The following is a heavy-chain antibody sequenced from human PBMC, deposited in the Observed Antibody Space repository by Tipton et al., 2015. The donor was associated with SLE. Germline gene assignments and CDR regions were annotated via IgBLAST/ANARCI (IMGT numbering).Heavy chain of an antibody. CDR2: INHSGST. D-gene: IGHD3-22*01. V-gene: IGHV4-34*01. CDR3: ARFPHAHSSGFY. CDR1: GASFSGYY. J-gene: IGHJ4*02. Sequence: LRLSCAVYGASFSGYYWSWIRQPPGKGLEWIGEINHSGSTNYNPSLKSRVTISVDTSKNQFSLKLSSVTAADTAVYYCARFPHAHSSGFYWGQGTLVTVSS.